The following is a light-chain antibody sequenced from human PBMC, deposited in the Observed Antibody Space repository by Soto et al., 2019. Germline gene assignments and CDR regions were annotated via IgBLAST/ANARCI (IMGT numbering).Light chain of an antibody. CDR3: QQYGSSRST. CDR1: QSVSSSY. V-gene: IGKV3-20*01. Sequence: EIVLTQSPGTLALSPGEIATLSCRASQSVSSSYLAWYQQKPGQAPRLLIYGASSRATGIPDRFSGSGSGTDFTLTISRLEPEDFAVYYCQQYGSSRSTFGQGTRLEIK. CDR2: GAS. J-gene: IGKJ5*01.